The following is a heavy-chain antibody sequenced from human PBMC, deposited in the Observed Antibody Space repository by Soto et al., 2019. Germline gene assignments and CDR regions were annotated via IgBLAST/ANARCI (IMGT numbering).Heavy chain of an antibody. Sequence: GGSLRLSCAASGFTFSNAWMSWVRQAPGKGLEWVGRIKSKTDGGTTDYAAPVRGRFTISRDDSKNTLYLQMNSLKTEDTAVYYCTTDLGLLKRWLQPPFDYWGQGTLVTVSS. D-gene: IGHD5-12*01. V-gene: IGHV3-15*01. CDR2: IKSKTDGGTT. CDR3: TTDLGLLKRWLQPPFDY. J-gene: IGHJ4*02. CDR1: GFTFSNAW.